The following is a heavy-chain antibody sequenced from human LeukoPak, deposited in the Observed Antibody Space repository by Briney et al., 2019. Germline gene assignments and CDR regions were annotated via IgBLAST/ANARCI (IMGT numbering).Heavy chain of an antibody. CDR2: IFPSGSA. CDR1: GGSISSYY. V-gene: IGHV4-4*09. J-gene: IGHJ6*03. CDR3: ARRNHYFYYMDV. Sequence: SETLPLTCTVSGGSISSYYWSWVRQSPVKGLEWVGYIFPSGSAYYNPSLEGRVTISLDTSENQFSMRLSSVTAADTAVYYCARRNHYFYYMDVWGKGTTVTVSS.